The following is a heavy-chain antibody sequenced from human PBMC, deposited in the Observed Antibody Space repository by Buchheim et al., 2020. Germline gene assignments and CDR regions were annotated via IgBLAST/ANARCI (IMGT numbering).Heavy chain of an antibody. V-gene: IGHV4-28*01. J-gene: IGHJ3*02. CDR2: IYNSGST. CDR1: GYSVSSANW. Sequence: QVQMQESGPGLVKPSDTLSLTCAVSGYSVSSANWWGWTRQPPGKGLEWIGYIYNSGSTYYNPSLKSRVTMSIDTSKNQFSLKLSSVTAVDTAIYYCARIQSYHLLSAFDIWGQGT. D-gene: IGHD2-2*01. CDR3: ARIQSYHLLSAFDI.